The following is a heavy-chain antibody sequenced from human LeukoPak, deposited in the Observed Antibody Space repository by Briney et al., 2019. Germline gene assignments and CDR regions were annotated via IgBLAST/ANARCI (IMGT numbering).Heavy chain of an antibody. Sequence: SGRSLRLSCAASGFTFSSYGMSWVRQAPGKGLEWVSAITGTGHITYYADSVKGRFTISRDNSKNTLYLQMNSLRAEDTALYYCARDRLGAMLFFDSWGQGTLVTVSS. CDR3: ARDRLGAMLFFDS. D-gene: IGHD3-16*01. CDR1: GFTFSSYG. V-gene: IGHV3-23*01. CDR2: ITGTGHIT. J-gene: IGHJ4*02.